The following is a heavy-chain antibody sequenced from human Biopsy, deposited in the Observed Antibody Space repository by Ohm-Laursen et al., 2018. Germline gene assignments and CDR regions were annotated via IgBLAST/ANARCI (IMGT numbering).Heavy chain of an antibody. V-gene: IGHV4-31*01. CDR2: IFNSAYT. CDR3: ARGDYFDSNGYFWFDP. D-gene: IGHD3-22*01. J-gene: IGHJ5*02. CDR1: GGSISSGGSY. Sequence: SDTLSLTCTVSGGSISSGGSYWSWIRQRTGKGLVWIGYIFNSAYTYYNLPLKNLITISGDTSKNQFSLKLNSVTAADTAVYYCARGDYFDSNGYFWFDPWGQGTLVTVSS.